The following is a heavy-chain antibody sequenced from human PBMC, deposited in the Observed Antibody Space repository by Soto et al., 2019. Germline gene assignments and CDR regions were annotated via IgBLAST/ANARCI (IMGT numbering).Heavy chain of an antibody. CDR2: VNGNGGST. D-gene: IGHD5-18*01. CDR1: GFTFSAYD. V-gene: IGHV3-23*01. Sequence: LRLSCVASGFTFSAYDMNWVRQAPGKGPEWVSVVNGNGGSTYYADSVKGRFSISRDDSKNTAYLQMNSLRAEDTAVYYCRAYSYGQGVDYWGQGTLVTVSS. CDR3: RAYSYGQGVDY. J-gene: IGHJ4*02.